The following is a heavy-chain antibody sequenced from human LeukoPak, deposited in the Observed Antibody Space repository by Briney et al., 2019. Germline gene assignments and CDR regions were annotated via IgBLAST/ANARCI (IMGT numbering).Heavy chain of an antibody. CDR1: GGSFSGYY. D-gene: IGHD3-3*01. Sequence: SETLSLTCAVYGGSFSGYYWSWIRQPPGKGLEWIGEINHSGSTNYNPSLKSRVTISVDTSKNQFSLKLSSVTAADTAVYYCARGRWDVLRFSEWLPSRYYGYYMDVWGKGTTVSVSS. CDR3: ARGRWDVLRFSEWLPSRYYGYYMDV. J-gene: IGHJ6*03. CDR2: INHSGST. V-gene: IGHV4-34*01.